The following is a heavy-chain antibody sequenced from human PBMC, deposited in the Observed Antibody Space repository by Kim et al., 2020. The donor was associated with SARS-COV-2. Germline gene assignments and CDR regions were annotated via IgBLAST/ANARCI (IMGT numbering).Heavy chain of an antibody. V-gene: IGHV1-18*01. CDR2: ISTYSGYT. CDR3: ARCRAMAGTAFLGY. J-gene: IGHJ4*02. CDR1: GYSFTNYG. D-gene: IGHD2-21*02. Sequence: ASVKVSCKTSGYSFTNYGISWVRQAPGQGLEWMGWISTYSGYTNYPQKFQGRVTLTTDTSTTTAFMELMSLTSDDTAVYYCARCRAMAGTAFLGYWGQGTLVSVSS.